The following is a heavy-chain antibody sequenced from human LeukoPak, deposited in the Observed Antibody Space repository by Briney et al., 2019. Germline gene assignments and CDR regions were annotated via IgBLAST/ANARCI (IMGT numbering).Heavy chain of an antibody. CDR3: ARSMGGVRGIAFDI. Sequence: GGSLRLSCAASGFTFRNYAMNWVRQTPGKGLEWVSYISSSSSTIYYADSVKGRFTISRDNAKNSLNLQVNSLRDEDTAVYYCARSMGGVRGIAFDIWGQGTMVTVSS. D-gene: IGHD3-10*02. J-gene: IGHJ3*02. V-gene: IGHV3-48*02. CDR2: ISSSSSTI. CDR1: GFTFRNYA.